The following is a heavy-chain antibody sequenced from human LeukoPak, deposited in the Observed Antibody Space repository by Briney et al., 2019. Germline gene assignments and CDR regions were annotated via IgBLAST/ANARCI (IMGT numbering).Heavy chain of an antibody. Sequence: GGSLRLSCAGSGFTFNNYPISWVRQTPGKGLEWVSAITGGADSTYYADSVKGRFTISRDNSRNTLYLQMNSLRAEDTAVYYCARGLLDTAMVTDYFDYWGQGTLVTVSS. V-gene: IGHV3-23*01. CDR1: GFTFNNYP. D-gene: IGHD5-18*01. CDR2: ITGGADST. CDR3: ARGLLDTAMVTDYFDY. J-gene: IGHJ4*02.